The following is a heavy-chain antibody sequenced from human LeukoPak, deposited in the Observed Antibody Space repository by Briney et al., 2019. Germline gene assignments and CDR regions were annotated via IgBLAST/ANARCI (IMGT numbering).Heavy chain of an antibody. D-gene: IGHD5-18*01. CDR2: IYYSGST. Sequence: QASETLSLTCTVSGGSISSYYWSWIRQPPGKGLERIGYIYYSGSTYYNPSLKSRVTISVDTSKNQISLKLSSVTAADTAVYYCARVLIQLWLLFDYWGQGTLVTVSS. CDR1: GGSISSYY. J-gene: IGHJ4*02. CDR3: ARVLIQLWLLFDY. V-gene: IGHV4-59*12.